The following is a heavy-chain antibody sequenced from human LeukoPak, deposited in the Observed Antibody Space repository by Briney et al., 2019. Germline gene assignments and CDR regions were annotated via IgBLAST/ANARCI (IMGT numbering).Heavy chain of an antibody. V-gene: IGHV4-59*01. J-gene: IGHJ4*02. CDR2: IYYSGST. Sequence: SETLSLTCTVSGGSISSYYWSWIRQPPGKGLEWIGNIYYSGSTNYNPSLQSRVTISVDTSKNQLSLKLTSMTAADTAVYYCARDTSGYYGRYEHWGQGTLVTVSS. CDR3: ARDTSGYYGRYEH. CDR1: GGSISSYY. D-gene: IGHD3-3*01.